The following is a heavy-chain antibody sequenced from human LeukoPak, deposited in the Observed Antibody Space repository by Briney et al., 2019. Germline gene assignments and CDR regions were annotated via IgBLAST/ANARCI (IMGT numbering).Heavy chain of an antibody. J-gene: IGHJ4*02. Sequence: ASVKVSCKASGGTFSSYAISWVRQAPGQGLEWMGRIIPILGIANYAQKFQGRVTITADKSTSTAYMELSSLRSEDTAVYYCARAERGYSGYWFADSYYFDYWGQGTLVTVSS. CDR2: IIPILGIA. V-gene: IGHV1-69*04. CDR1: GGTFSSYA. D-gene: IGHD5-12*01. CDR3: ARAERGYSGYWFADSYYFDY.